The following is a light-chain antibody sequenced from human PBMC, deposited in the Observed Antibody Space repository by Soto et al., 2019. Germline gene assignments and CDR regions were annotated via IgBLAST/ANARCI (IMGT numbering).Light chain of an antibody. V-gene: IGKV3-20*01. CDR2: GAS. CDR1: QSVSSSY. Sequence: VTLALSKGEGATLSCRSSQSVSSSYLAWYQQKPGQAPRLLIYGASSRATGIPDRFSGSGSGTDFTLTISRLEPEDFAVYYCQQYGISQFGQGSMVDVK. J-gene: IGKJ1*01. CDR3: QQYGISQ.